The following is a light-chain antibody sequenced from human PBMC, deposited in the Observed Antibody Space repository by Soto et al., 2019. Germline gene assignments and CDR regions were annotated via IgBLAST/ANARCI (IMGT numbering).Light chain of an antibody. CDR2: DVS. CDR3: CSYTGNKVFV. V-gene: IGLV2-11*01. Sequence: QSVLTQRRSLSGSPGQSVTSSCTGPTIGAHSFVSWYQDRPDKVPKLLIYDVSQRPSGIPDRFSGSRSANTASLTISGLQADDAAAYYCCSYTGNKVFVFGTGTKVTVL. J-gene: IGLJ1*01. CDR1: TIGAHSF.